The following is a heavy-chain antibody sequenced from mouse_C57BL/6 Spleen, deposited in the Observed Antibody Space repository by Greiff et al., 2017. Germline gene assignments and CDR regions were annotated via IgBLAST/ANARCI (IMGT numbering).Heavy chain of an antibody. V-gene: IGHV5-4*01. Sequence: EVMLVASGGGLVKPGGSLKLSCAASGFTFSSYAMSWVRQTPEKRLEWVATISDGGSYTYYPDNVKGRFTISRDNAKNNLYLQMSHLKSEDTAMYYCARDRDYYAMDYWGQGTSVTVSS. J-gene: IGHJ4*01. D-gene: IGHD3-3*01. CDR2: ISDGGSYT. CDR3: ARDRDYYAMDY. CDR1: GFTFSSYA.